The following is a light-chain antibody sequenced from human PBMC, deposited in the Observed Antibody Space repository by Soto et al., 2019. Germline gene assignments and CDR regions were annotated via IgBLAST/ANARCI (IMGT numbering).Light chain of an antibody. J-gene: IGKJ1*01. V-gene: IGKV3-15*01. CDR2: GSS. CDR1: QSISDT. Sequence: ETVMTQSPAALSVSPDFRATRCCRASQSISDTLAWYQQKPGQAPRVLTHGSSTRATGFPERFSGSGSGTDITLTISSLQSEDFAIYYCQQYNNWPWTFGQGTKVDI. CDR3: QQYNNWPWT.